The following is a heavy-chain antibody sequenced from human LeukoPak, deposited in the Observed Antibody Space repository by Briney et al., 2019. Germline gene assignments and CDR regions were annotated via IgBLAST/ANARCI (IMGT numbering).Heavy chain of an antibody. Sequence: ASVKVSCKASGYTFTRYGISWVRQAPGQGLEWMGWISAYNGNTNYAQKLQGRVTMTRDTSTSTVYMELSSLRSEDTAVYYCARDGNYYDSSGYYPYNWFDPWGQGTLVTVSS. CDR1: GYTFTRYG. CDR3: ARDGNYYDSSGYYPYNWFDP. V-gene: IGHV1-18*01. D-gene: IGHD3-22*01. CDR2: ISAYNGNT. J-gene: IGHJ5*02.